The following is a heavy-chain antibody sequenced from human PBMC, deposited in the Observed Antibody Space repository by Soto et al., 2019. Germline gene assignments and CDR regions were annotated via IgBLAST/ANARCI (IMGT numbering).Heavy chain of an antibody. Sequence: ASVKVSCKASGYTFTSYAISWVRQAPGQGLEWMGWISAYSGNTVYTQRFKGRLTMATDTSTGTAYMELRSLRSDDTAVYYCARDFYQSSGYCDYWGQGTLVTVSS. J-gene: IGHJ4*02. CDR2: ISAYSGNT. V-gene: IGHV1-18*01. D-gene: IGHD3-22*01. CDR1: GYTFTSYA. CDR3: ARDFYQSSGYCDY.